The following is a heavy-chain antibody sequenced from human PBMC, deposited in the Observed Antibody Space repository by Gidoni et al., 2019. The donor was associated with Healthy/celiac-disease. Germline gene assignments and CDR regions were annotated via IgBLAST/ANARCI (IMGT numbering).Heavy chain of an antibody. D-gene: IGHD2-15*01. CDR3: AKLPRYCSGGSCQYYFDY. J-gene: IGHJ4*02. V-gene: IGHV3-23*01. Sequence: EVQLLESGGGLVQPGGSLRLSCAASGFTFSSYALSWVRQAPGKGLEWVAAISGSGGSTYYADSVEGRFTSSRDNSKNTLYLQMNSLRAEDTAVYYCAKLPRYCSGGSCQYYFDYWGQGTLVTVSS. CDR2: ISGSGGST. CDR1: GFTFSSYA.